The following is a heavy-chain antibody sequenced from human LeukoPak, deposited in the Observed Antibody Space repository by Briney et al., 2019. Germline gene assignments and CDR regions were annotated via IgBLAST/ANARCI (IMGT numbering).Heavy chain of an antibody. V-gene: IGHV4-38-2*02. CDR2: IYHSGST. J-gene: IGHJ4*02. Sequence: SQTLSLTCTVSGYSISSGYYWGWIRQPPGKGLEWIGSIYHSGSTYYNPSLKSRVTISVDTSKNQFSLKLSSVTAADTAVYYCARDRYDSSGEGDYWGQGTLVTVSS. CDR1: GYSISSGYY. CDR3: ARDRYDSSGEGDY. D-gene: IGHD3-22*01.